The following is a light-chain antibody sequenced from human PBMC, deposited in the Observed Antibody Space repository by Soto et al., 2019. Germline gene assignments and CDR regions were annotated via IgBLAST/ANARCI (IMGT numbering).Light chain of an antibody. Sequence: DIRMTQSHSTLSGSVGDRVTITCRASQTISSWLAWYQQKPGKAPKLLIYKASTLKSGVPSRFSGSGSGTEFTLTISSLQPDDFATYYCQHYNSYSEAFGQGTKVDIK. V-gene: IGKV1-5*03. CDR1: QTISSW. CDR2: KAS. J-gene: IGKJ1*01. CDR3: QHYNSYSEA.